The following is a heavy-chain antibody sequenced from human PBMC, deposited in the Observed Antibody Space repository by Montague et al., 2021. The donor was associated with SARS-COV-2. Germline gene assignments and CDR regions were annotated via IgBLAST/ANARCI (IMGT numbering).Heavy chain of an antibody. CDR2: ISYDGSNK. V-gene: IGHV3-30-3*01. Sequence: SLRLSCAASGFTFSNYAMHWVRQAPGKGLEWVAVISYDGSNKYYADSVKGRFTISRDNSKNTLYLQMNSLRAEDTAVYYCARDGWSTVAVVAATPGFDYWGQGTLVTVSS. CDR1: GFTFSNYA. CDR3: ARDGWSTVAVVAATPGFDY. D-gene: IGHD2-15*01. J-gene: IGHJ4*02.